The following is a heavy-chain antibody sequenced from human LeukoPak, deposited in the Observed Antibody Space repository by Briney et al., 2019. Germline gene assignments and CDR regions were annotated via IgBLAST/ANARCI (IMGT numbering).Heavy chain of an antibody. J-gene: IGHJ6*03. D-gene: IGHD2-2*01. CDR3: ARAGSTSRYYYYYMDV. Sequence: GASVKVSCKASGYTFTGYYMHWVRQAPGQGLEWMGWINPNSGGTNYAQKFQGRVTMTRDTSISTAYMELSSLRSEDTAVYYCARAGSTSRYYYYYMDVWGKGTTVTVSS. CDR2: INPNSGGT. CDR1: GYTFTGYY. V-gene: IGHV1-2*02.